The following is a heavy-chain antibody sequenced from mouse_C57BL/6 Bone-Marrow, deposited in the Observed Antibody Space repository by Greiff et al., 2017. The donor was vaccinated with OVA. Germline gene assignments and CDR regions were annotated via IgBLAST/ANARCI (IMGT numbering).Heavy chain of an antibody. CDR3: TTSGYLYAMDY. J-gene: IGHJ4*01. CDR2: IDPENGDT. Sequence: EVKLVESGAELVRPGASVKLSCTASGFNIKDDYMHWVKQRPEQGLEWIGWIDPENGDTEYASKFQGKATITADTSSNTAYLQLSSLTSEDTAVYYCTTSGYLYAMDYWGQGTSVTVSS. CDR1: GFNIKDDY. D-gene: IGHD3-1*01. V-gene: IGHV14-4*01.